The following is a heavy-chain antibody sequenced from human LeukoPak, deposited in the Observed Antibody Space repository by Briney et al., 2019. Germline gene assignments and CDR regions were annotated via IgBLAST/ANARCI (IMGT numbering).Heavy chain of an antibody. V-gene: IGHV3-21*01. CDR2: ISSSSGYI. CDR1: GFTFSSYS. CDR3: ARDPLGDYAGYFDY. D-gene: IGHD4-17*01. J-gene: IGHJ4*02. Sequence: GGSLRLSCAASGFTFSSYSMNWVRQAPGKGLEWVSSISSSSGYIYYADSVKGRFTISRDNAKNSLYLQMNSLRAEDTAVYYCARDPLGDYAGYFDYWVQGTLVTVSS.